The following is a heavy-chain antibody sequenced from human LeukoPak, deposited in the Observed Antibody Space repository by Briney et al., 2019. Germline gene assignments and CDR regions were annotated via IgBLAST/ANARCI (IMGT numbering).Heavy chain of an antibody. V-gene: IGHV1-69*04. CDR1: GGTFSSYA. J-gene: IGHJ4*02. CDR3: ARDEAGDCSSTSCSLGC. CDR2: IIPILGIA. D-gene: IGHD2-2*01. Sequence: SVKVSCKASGGTFSSYAISWVRQAPGQGLEWMGRIIPILGIANYAQKFQGRVTITADKSTSTAYMELSSLRSEDTAVYYCARDEAGDCSSTSCSLGCWGQGTLVTVSS.